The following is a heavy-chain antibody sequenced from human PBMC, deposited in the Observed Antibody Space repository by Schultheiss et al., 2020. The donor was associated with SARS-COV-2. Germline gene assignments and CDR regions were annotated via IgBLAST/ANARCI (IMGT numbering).Heavy chain of an antibody. D-gene: IGHD3-10*01. Sequence: GGSLRLSSAASGFTFSSYAMHWVRQAPGKGLEWVAVISYDGSNKYYADSVKGRFTISRDNSKNTLYLQMNSLRAEDTAVYYCASERSYYGSGTDIFDYWGQGTLVTVSS. V-gene: IGHV3-30-3*01. CDR2: ISYDGSNK. J-gene: IGHJ4*02. CDR1: GFTFSSYA. CDR3: ASERSYYGSGTDIFDY.